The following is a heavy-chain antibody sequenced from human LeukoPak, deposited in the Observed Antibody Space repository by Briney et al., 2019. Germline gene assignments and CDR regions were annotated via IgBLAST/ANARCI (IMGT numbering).Heavy chain of an antibody. D-gene: IGHD6-19*01. CDR3: ARKYSSGWYD. J-gene: IGHJ4*02. V-gene: IGHV4-38-2*01. CDR1: GFTFSNAW. CDR2: IYYSGST. Sequence: GSLRLSCAASGFTFSNAWMSWVRQPPGKGLEWIGSIYYSGSTYYNPSLKSRVTISVDTSKNQFSLKLSSVTAADTAVYYCARKYSSGWYDWGQGTLVTVSS.